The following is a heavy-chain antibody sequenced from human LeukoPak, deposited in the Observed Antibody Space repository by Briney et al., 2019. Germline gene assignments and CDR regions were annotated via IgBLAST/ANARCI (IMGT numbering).Heavy chain of an antibody. CDR3: ARQGVYCRGWYRGPGVDFDY. Sequence: PSGTLSLTCTVSGGSLSSSSYYWGWLRQPPGTGLEWLGSIYYSGSNYYNPSLKSQVTISVDTSKNQFSLKLSSVTAADTAVYYCARQGVYCRGWYRGPGVDFDYWGQGTLVSVCS. CDR2: IYYSGSN. D-gene: IGHD6-19*01. J-gene: IGHJ4*02. V-gene: IGHV4-39*01. CDR1: GGSLSSSSYY.